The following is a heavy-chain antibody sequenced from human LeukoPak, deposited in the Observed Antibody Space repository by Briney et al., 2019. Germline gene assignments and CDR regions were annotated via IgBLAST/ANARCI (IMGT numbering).Heavy chain of an antibody. CDR3: AAFGSSAFDI. D-gene: IGHD3-10*01. J-gene: IGHJ3*02. Sequence: PSETLSLTCTVSPGSIGSYYWTWIRQPAGKGLEWIGRVYIDGSTDYSPSLKSRVSMSVYAPENQFSLQLTSVTAADTAVYYCAAFGSSAFDIWGQGTMVTVS. CDR1: PGSIGSYY. CDR2: VYIDGST. V-gene: IGHV4-4*07.